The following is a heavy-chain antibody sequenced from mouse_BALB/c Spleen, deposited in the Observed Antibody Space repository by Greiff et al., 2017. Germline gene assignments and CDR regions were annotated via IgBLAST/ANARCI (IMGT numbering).Heavy chain of an antibody. CDR3: ARDGTTAFYAMDY. J-gene: IGHJ4*01. CDR1: GFTFSDYY. V-gene: IGHV5-4*02. D-gene: IGHD1-2*01. Sequence: EVHLVESGGGLVKPGGSLKLSCAASGFTFSDYYMYWVRQTPEKRLEWVATISDGGSYTYYPDSVKGRFTISSDNAKNNLYLQMSSLKSEDTAMYYCARDGTTAFYAMDYWGQGTSVTVSS. CDR2: ISDGGSYT.